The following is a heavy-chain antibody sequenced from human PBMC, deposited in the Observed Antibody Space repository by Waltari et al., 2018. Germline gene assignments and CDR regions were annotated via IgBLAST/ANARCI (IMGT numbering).Heavy chain of an antibody. Sequence: QVQLQQSGPGLVQPSQPLTLICSVPGGSMTSDFSYWTSSRQHPGKGRGWVGFIANRGTHYYNPSPKSVVDVSIDTSKNQFSRKVNSVTAAETAVYYCAKGGGGTRDGMDVWGQGTTVTVSS. V-gene: IGHV4-31*01. CDR3: AKGGGGTRDGMDV. J-gene: IGHJ6*02. CDR1: GGSMTSDFSY. CDR2: IANRGTH. D-gene: IGHD2-2*01.